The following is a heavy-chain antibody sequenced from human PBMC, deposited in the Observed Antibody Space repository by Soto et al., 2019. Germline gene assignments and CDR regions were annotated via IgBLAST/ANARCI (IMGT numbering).Heavy chain of an antibody. Sequence: EVQLVESGGGLVKPGGSLRLSCAASGFTFSNTWMNWVRQAPGKGLEWVGRVQSKGDGETGEDAAPVKGTFTICRDDTNTTLYPKMNSLKPSNTAMYYCTTDLSITTGSALGASYFDSWGQGTLVTVSS. CDR3: TTDLSITTGSALGASYFDS. CDR1: GFTFSNTW. D-gene: IGHD1-20*01. J-gene: IGHJ4*02. CDR2: VQSKGDGETG. V-gene: IGHV3-15*01.